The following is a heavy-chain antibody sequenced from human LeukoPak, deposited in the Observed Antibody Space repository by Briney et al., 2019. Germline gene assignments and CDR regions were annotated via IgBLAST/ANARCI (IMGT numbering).Heavy chain of an antibody. CDR1: GFTVSSNY. V-gene: IGHV3-53*01. CDR2: IYRGGST. CDR3: ARGHNYYGSGSYYFDY. D-gene: IGHD3-10*01. Sequence: AGGSLRLSCAASGFTVSSNYMSWVRQAPGKGLEWVSVIYRGGSTYYADSVKGRFTISRDNSKNTLSLQMNSLRAVDTAVYYCARGHNYYGSGSYYFDYWGQGTLVTVSS. J-gene: IGHJ4*02.